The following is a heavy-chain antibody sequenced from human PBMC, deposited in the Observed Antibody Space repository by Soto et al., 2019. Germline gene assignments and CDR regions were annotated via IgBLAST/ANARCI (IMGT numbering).Heavy chain of an antibody. V-gene: IGHV3-7*01. D-gene: IGHD2-2*01. J-gene: IGHJ4*02. CDR3: ARATCSSSTCYAVYFDS. CDR1: GFTFSSYW. Sequence: GGSLRLSCVASGFTFSSYWMSWVRQAPGKGLEWVANIKQDGSKKYYVDSVKGRFTISRDNAKNSLYLEMNSLRAEDTAVYYCARATCSSSTCYAVYFDSLGQGTLVTVSS. CDR2: IKQDGSKK.